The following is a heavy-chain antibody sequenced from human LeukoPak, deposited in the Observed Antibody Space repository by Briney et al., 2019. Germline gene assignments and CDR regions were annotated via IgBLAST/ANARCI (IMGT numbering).Heavy chain of an antibody. V-gene: IGHV3-30*09. Sequence: GGSLRLSCTASGFTFSRYAMHWVRQAPGKGLEWVALMSYDGSNKYYADSVKGRFAISRDNSKNTLYLQMNSLRAEDTAVYYCARQEGENWGQFDYWGQGTLVTVSS. CDR2: MSYDGSNK. J-gene: IGHJ4*02. D-gene: IGHD7-27*01. CDR1: GFTFSRYA. CDR3: ARQEGENWGQFDY.